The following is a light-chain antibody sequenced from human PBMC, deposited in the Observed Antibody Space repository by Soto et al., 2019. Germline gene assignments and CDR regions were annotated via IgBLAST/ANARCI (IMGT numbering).Light chain of an antibody. CDR2: DAS. V-gene: IGKV3-11*01. Sequence: EIVSTQSPATLSLSRGERATLSCRASQSVSSYLAWYQQKPGQAPRLLIYDASKRATGIPGRFSGSGSGTDFTLTISSLEPEDSAVYYCQQRSNWPHTFGQGTKLEIK. CDR3: QQRSNWPHT. J-gene: IGKJ2*01. CDR1: QSVSSY.